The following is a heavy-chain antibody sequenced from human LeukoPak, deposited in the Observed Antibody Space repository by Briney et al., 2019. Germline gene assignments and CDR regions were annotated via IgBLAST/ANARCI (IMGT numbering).Heavy chain of an antibody. CDR2: IYHSGST. CDR3: PSGPAQDAFDI. J-gene: IGHJ3*02. V-gene: IGHV4-4*02. Sequence: SETLSLTCAVSGGSISTDNWWSWVRQPPGKGLEWIGEIYHSGSTNYNPSLKSRVTISVDKSKNQFSLKLSSVTAADTAVYYCPSGPAQDAFDIWGQGTMVTVSS. D-gene: IGHD3/OR15-3a*01. CDR1: GGSISTDNW.